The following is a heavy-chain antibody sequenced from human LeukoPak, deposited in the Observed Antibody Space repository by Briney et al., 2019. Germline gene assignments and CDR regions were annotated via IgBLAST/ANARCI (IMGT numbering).Heavy chain of an antibody. CDR3: ARDSRAYYTFDI. V-gene: IGHV3-30*02. D-gene: IGHD3-22*01. CDR2: MQYDGSDK. Sequence: AGGSLRLSCAASGFTFSNYGIHWVRQAPGKGLEWVTFMQYDGSDKFYADSVKGRFTISRDNAKNSLYLQMNSLRAEDTAVYYCARDSRAYYTFDIWGQGTMVTVSS. CDR1: GFTFSNYG. J-gene: IGHJ3*02.